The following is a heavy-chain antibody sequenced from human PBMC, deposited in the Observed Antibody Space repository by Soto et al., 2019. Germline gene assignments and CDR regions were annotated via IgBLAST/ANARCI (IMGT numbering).Heavy chain of an antibody. V-gene: IGHV3-23*01. Sequence: GGSLRLSCAASGFTFSSYSMNWVRQAPGKGLEWVSSISGSSSSTYYADSVKGRFTISRDNSKNTLYLQMNSLRAEDTAVYYCAKERRLGYYYGMDVWGQGTTVTVSS. CDR1: GFTFSSYS. J-gene: IGHJ6*02. CDR2: ISGSSSST. D-gene: IGHD3-16*01. CDR3: AKERRLGYYYGMDV.